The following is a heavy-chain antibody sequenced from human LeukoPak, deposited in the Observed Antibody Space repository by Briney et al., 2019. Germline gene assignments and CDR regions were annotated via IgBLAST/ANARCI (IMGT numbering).Heavy chain of an antibody. CDR3: AKGVGGGWYGGVSYFDY. CDR2: ISGSGGST. CDR1: GFTFSSYA. J-gene: IGHJ4*02. Sequence: GGSLRLSCAASGFTFSSYAMSWVRQAPGKGLEWVSAISGSGGSTYYADSVKGRFTISRDNSKNTLYLQMNSLRAEDTAVYYCAKGVGGGWYGGVSYFDYWGQGTLVTVSS. D-gene: IGHD6-19*01. V-gene: IGHV3-23*01.